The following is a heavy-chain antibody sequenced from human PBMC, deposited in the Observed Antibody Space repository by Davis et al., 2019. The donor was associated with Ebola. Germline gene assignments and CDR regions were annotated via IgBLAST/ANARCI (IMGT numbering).Heavy chain of an antibody. CDR2: VHYSGTS. Sequence: PPETLSPTCAVYGGSFSGYYWSWIRQSPGKGLEWIGHVHYSGTSDYNPTLKSRPTISLDTSKNQFSLKLSSVTAADTAVYYCATGSNWGYTFNNWGQGTMVTVSS. D-gene: IGHD7-27*01. J-gene: IGHJ3*02. CDR3: ATGSNWGYTFNN. CDR1: GGSFSGYY. V-gene: IGHV4-59*01.